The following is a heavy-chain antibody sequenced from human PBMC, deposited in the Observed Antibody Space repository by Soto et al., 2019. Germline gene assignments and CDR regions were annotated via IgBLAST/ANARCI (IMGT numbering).Heavy chain of an antibody. D-gene: IGHD3-3*01. CDR3: ATGPRRLSD. J-gene: IGHJ4*01. Sequence: QVQLVESGGGLVKPGGSLRLSCAASGFAFSDYYMSWIRQAPGKGLESLSYISGTSSDTNYADSVKGRFTISRDNAKNSLYLQMNSLRAEDTAVYYCATGPRRLSDWGHGTLVTVSS. CDR1: GFAFSDYY. V-gene: IGHV3-11*05. CDR2: ISGTSSDT.